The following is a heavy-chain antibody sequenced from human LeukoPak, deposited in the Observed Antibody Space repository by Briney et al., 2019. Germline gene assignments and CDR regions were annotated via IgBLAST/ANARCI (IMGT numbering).Heavy chain of an antibody. CDR2: ITWNSGNI. CDR3: AKDASNSGWSFDF. D-gene: IGHD3-10*01. V-gene: IGHV3-9*01. J-gene: IGHJ2*01. CDR1: GVNLGDYA. Sequence: GGSLRLSCAASGVNLGDYAIHWVRQPPGKGLEWVSGITWNSGNIAYADSVKGRFTFSRDNAKNFLYLQTDRLRTEDTACIYVAKDASNSGWSFDFWGRGTLVTVSS.